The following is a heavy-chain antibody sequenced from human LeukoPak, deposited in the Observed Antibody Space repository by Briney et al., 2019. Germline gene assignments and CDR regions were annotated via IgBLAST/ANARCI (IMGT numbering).Heavy chain of an antibody. CDR2: IYGNDDK. Sequence: ESGPTLVKPTQTLTLTCTFSGSSLNTNAVAVGWVRQPPGQALEWLTFIYGNDDKRYSPPLASRLTITKDTSKNQVVLTMTDMDYVDTATYYCVHRTMVTSVDHWGQGTLVTVSS. V-gene: IGHV2-5*01. D-gene: IGHD4-17*01. CDR3: VHRTMVTSVDH. CDR1: GSSLNTNAVA. J-gene: IGHJ4*02.